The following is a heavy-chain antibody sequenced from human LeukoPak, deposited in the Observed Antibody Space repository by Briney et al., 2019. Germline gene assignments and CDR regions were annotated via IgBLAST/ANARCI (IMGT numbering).Heavy chain of an antibody. Sequence: SQTLSLTCTVSGGSIGSGDYYWSWIRQPPGKGLEWIGYIYYSGSTYYNPSLKSRVTISVDTSKNQFSLKLSSVTAADTAVYYCARETLGASDNWFDPWGQGTLVTVSS. CDR2: IYYSGST. CDR3: ARETLGASDNWFDP. CDR1: GGSIGSGDYY. D-gene: IGHD1-26*01. J-gene: IGHJ5*02. V-gene: IGHV4-30-4*01.